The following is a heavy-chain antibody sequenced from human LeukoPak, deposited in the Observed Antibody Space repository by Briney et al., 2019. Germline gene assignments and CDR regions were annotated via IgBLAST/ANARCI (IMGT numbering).Heavy chain of an antibody. D-gene: IGHD3-9*01. Sequence: GRSLRLSCAASGFTFSSYGMHRVRQDPGTGLEWVAVISYDGNNKYYADYVKGRFTISRDNSKNTLYLQMNSLRAEDTAVYYCAKALRYFDWLYRHWGQGTLVTVSS. V-gene: IGHV3-30*18. J-gene: IGHJ4*02. CDR3: AKALRYFDWLYRH. CDR2: ISYDGNNK. CDR1: GFTFSSYG.